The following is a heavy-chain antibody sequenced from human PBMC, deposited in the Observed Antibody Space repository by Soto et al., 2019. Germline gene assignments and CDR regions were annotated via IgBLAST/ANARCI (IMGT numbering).Heavy chain of an antibody. CDR1: GFTFRTNW. V-gene: IGHV3-7*01. J-gene: IGHJ3*02. CDR2: IKQGGSEK. Sequence: LRLSCAASGFTFRTNWMSWVRQAPGKGLEWVANIKQGGSEKYYVDSVKGRFTISRDNAKNSLYLQMNSLRAEDTAVYYCARAAAGAFDIWGQGTMVTVSS. CDR3: ARAAAGAFDI. D-gene: IGHD6-25*01.